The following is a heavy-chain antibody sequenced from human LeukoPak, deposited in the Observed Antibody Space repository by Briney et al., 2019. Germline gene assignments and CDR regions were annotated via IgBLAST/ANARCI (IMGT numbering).Heavy chain of an antibody. V-gene: IGHV3-33*01. CDR1: GFTFSTYG. J-gene: IGHJ4*02. CDR3: ARDLGLVPPEDYDYFDP. CDR2: IWSDASHK. D-gene: IGHD3/OR15-3a*01. Sequence: GGSLRLSCAASGFTFSTYGMHWVRQAPGKGLEWVAVIWSDASHKFYADSVKGRFTISRDNSKNTLYLQMNSLRAEDTAIYYCARDLGLVPPEDYDYFDPWGQGTLVTVSS.